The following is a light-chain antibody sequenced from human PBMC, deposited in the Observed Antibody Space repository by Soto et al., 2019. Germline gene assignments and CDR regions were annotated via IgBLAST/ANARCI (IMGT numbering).Light chain of an antibody. CDR1: QSVSKNY. V-gene: IGKV3-20*01. CDR3: QQYSISPIT. Sequence: EIVLTQSPGTLSLSPGERATLSWGASQSVSKNYLAWYQQKPGQPPRLLISGASRRATGIPDRFSGSGSGTDFTLTISSLQTEDFAVYSCQQYSISPITFGQGTRLEIK. J-gene: IGKJ5*01. CDR2: GAS.